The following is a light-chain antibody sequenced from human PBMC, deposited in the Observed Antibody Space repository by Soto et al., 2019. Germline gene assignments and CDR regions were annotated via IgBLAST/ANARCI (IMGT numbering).Light chain of an antibody. CDR1: QSVSRH. CDR2: DAS. J-gene: IGKJ1*01. Sequence: EIVLTQSPATLSLSPGERATLSCRASQSVSRHLAWYQQKPGQAPRLLIYDASNRATGIPARFSGSGSGTDFTLTISSLEPEDFAVYYCQYSGSSLRTFGQGTKVEIK. CDR3: QYSGSSLRT. V-gene: IGKV3-11*01.